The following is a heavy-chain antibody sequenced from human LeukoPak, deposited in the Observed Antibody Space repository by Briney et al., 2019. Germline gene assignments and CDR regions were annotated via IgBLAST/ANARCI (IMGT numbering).Heavy chain of an antibody. J-gene: IGHJ4*02. V-gene: IGHV1-2*02. CDR3: ARGRVQVPAAHAPSDY. CDR2: INPNSGGT. D-gene: IGHD2-2*01. Sequence: ASVNVSCKASGYTFTGYYIHWVRQAPGQGLEWMGLINPNSGGTTSAQKFQGRVNRTRDTSISTAYMELSRLRSHETAVYYCARGRVQVPAAHAPSDYWGQGTLVTVSS. CDR1: GYTFTGYY.